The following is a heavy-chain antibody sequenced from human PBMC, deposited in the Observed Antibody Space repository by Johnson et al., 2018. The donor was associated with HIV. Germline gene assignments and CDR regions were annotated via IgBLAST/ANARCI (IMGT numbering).Heavy chain of an antibody. CDR3: AKDLDGYNSLDAFDI. J-gene: IGHJ3*02. CDR1: GFTFDIHA. V-gene: IGHV3-30*04. CDR2: ISYDGSHK. Sequence: QVQLVESGGGVVQPGRSLRLSCAASGFTFDIHAIHWVRQAPGKGLEWLAVISYDGSHKSYAESVKGRFTVSRDNSNNTLFLQMNSLRSEDTAVYYCAKDLDGYNSLDAFDIWGLGTLVTVSS. D-gene: IGHD5-24*01.